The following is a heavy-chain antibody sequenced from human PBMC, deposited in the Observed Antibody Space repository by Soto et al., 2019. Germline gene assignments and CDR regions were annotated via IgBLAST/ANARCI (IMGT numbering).Heavy chain of an antibody. D-gene: IGHD3-16*01. CDR2: ISTYTGNT. J-gene: IGHJ3*02. V-gene: IGHV1-18*01. CDR1: GYTFTNYD. Sequence: ASVKVSCKASGYTFTNYDINWVRQAPGQGLEWMGWISTYTGNTNYAQKLQGRVTMTTDTSTSTAYMELRSLRSDDTAVYYCARARIMITFGGRNDAFDIWGQGTMVTVSS. CDR3: ARARIMITFGGRNDAFDI.